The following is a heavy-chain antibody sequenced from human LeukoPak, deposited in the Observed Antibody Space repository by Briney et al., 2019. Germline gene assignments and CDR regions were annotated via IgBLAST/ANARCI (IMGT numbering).Heavy chain of an antibody. CDR2: IYYSGST. CDR3: ASTGVAAAAGTSWFDP. V-gene: IGHV4-39*01. D-gene: IGHD6-13*01. CDR1: GGSISSSSYY. Sequence: PSETLSLTCTVSGGSISSSSYYWGWIRQPPGKGLEWIGSIYYSGSTYYNPSLKSRVTISVDTSKNQFSLKLSSVTAADTAVYYCASTGVAAAAGTSWFDPWGQGTLVTVSS. J-gene: IGHJ5*02.